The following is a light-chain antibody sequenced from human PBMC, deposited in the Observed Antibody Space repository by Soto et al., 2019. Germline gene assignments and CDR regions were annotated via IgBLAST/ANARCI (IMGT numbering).Light chain of an antibody. CDR3: QKYNSDPYT. CDR1: QSISSW. CDR2: AAS. V-gene: IGKV1-27*01. Sequence: DIQMTQSPSTLSASVGDRVTITCRASQSISSWLAWYQQKPGKAPKILIYAASTLQSGVPSRFSGSGSGTDFTLTISSLQPEDVATYYCQKYNSDPYTFGQGTRLEIK. J-gene: IGKJ5*01.